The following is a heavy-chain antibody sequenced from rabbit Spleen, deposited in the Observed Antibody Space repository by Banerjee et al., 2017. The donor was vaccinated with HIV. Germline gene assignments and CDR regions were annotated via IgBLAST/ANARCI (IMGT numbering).Heavy chain of an antibody. J-gene: IGHJ6*01. CDR2: IDAGSSGFT. Sequence: QEQLEESGGDLVKPGASLTLTCIASGVSFSGSSYMCWVRQAPGKGLEWIACIDAGSSGFTYFASWAKGRFTISKTSSTTVTLQMTSLTAADTATYFCARDTSSSFSSYGMDLWGPGTLVPS. CDR1: GVSFSGSSY. V-gene: IGHV1S45*01. CDR3: ARDTSSSFSSYGMDL. D-gene: IGHD1-1*01.